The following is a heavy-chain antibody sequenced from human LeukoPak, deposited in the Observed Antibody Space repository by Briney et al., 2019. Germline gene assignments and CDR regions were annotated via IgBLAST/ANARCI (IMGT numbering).Heavy chain of an antibody. D-gene: IGHD3-3*01. CDR1: GFTFSSYS. V-gene: IGHV3-21*01. CDR3: ARDLREWAFDI. J-gene: IGHJ3*02. CDR2: ISSSSSYI. Sequence: PGGFLRLSCAASGFTFSSYSMNWVRQAPGKGLEWVSSISSSSSYIYYADSVKGRFTISRDNAKNSLYLQMNSLRAEDTAVYHCARDLREWAFDIWGQGTMVTVSS.